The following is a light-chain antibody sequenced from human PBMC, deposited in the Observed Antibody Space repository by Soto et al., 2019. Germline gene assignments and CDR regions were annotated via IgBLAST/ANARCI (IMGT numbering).Light chain of an antibody. CDR3: QHYYSTPRT. J-gene: IGKJ1*01. CDR2: WAS. V-gene: IGKV4-1*01. Sequence: DIVMTQSPDSLAVSLGERATINCKSSQSGLYSSNNKTYLAWYQQKPGQPPKLLIYWASTRESGVPDRFSGSGSGTDFTLTISSLQAEDVAVYYCQHYYSTPRTVGQGTKVEIK. CDR1: QSGLYSSNNKTY.